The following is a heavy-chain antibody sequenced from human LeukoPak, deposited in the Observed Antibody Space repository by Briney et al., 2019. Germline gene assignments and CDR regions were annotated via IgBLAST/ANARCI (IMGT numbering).Heavy chain of an antibody. V-gene: IGHV3-21*01. Sequence: GGSLRLSCAASGFTFSSYSMNWVRQAPGKGLEWVSSIGSSSSYIYYADSVKGRFTISRDNAKNSLYLQMNSLRAEDTAVYYCARGKAPRDAFDVWGQGTMVTVSS. J-gene: IGHJ3*01. CDR1: GFTFSSYS. CDR3: ARGKAPRDAFDV. CDR2: IGSSSSYI.